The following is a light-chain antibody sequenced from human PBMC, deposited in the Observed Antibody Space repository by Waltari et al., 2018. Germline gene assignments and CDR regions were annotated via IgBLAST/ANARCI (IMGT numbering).Light chain of an antibody. V-gene: IGKV3-15*01. J-gene: IGKJ1*01. CDR1: QSVGSN. CDR2: ASS. Sequence: EIMMTQSPATLSLSPGERATLSCRASQSVGSNLAWYQQKLGQAPRLLRFASSPRAPGIPARFSGSGSGTDFTLTISGLQSEAFALYYCQQYSDWPPWTFGQGTKVEIK. CDR3: QQYSDWPPWT.